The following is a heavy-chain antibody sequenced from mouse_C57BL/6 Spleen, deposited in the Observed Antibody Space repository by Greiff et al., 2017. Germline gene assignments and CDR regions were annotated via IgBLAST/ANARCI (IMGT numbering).Heavy chain of an antibody. CDR3: ARDITTVDAY. Sequence: QVQLKESGAELMKPGASVKLSCKATGYTFTGYWIEWVKQRPGHGLEWIGEILPGSGSTNYNEKFKGKATFTADTSSNQAYMQLSSLPTEDSAIYYCARDITTVDAYWGQGTLVTVSA. CDR1: GYTFTGYW. CDR2: ILPGSGST. V-gene: IGHV1-9*01. D-gene: IGHD1-1*01. J-gene: IGHJ3*01.